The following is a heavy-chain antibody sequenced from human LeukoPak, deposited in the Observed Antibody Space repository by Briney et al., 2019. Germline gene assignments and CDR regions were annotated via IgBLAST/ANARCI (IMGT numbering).Heavy chain of an antibody. D-gene: IGHD2-15*01. CDR3: ARDIEDCSGGSCLGDAFDI. V-gene: IGHV4-59*01. CDR1: GGSISSYY. Sequence: SETLPLTCTVSGGSISSYYWSWIRQPPGKGLEWIGYIYYSGSTNYNPSLKSRVTISVDTSKNQFSLKLSSVTAADTAVYYCARDIEDCSGGSCLGDAFDIWGQGTMVTVSS. J-gene: IGHJ3*02. CDR2: IYYSGST.